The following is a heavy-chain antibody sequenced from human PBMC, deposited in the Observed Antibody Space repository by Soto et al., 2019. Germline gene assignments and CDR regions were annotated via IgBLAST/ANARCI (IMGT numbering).Heavy chain of an antibody. Sequence: GGSLRLSCAASGFTFSNDWMHWVRQAPGKXLEWVSRINADGGSTHYADSVRGRFTISRDNAKNTLFLQLNSLRVEDTAIYYCIKVLTRGVGVPRCYFDSCGQGTLVTVSS. D-gene: IGHD3-9*01. CDR3: IKVLTRGVGVPRCYFDS. CDR1: GFTFSNDW. CDR2: INADGGST. V-gene: IGHV3-74*01. J-gene: IGHJ4*02.